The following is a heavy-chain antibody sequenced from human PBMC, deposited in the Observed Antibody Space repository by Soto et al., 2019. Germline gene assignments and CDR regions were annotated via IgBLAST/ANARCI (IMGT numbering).Heavy chain of an antibody. CDR1: GFTFSSYG. CDR3: AKVSRPMIVVCGAFDI. D-gene: IGHD3-22*01. CDR2: ISYDGSNK. Sequence: PGGSLRLSCAASGFTFSSYGMHWVRQAPGKGLEWAAVISYDGSNKYYANSVKGRFTISRDNSKNTLYLQMDSLRAEDTAVYYCAKVSRPMIVVCGAFDIWGQGTMVTVSS. V-gene: IGHV3-30*18. J-gene: IGHJ3*02.